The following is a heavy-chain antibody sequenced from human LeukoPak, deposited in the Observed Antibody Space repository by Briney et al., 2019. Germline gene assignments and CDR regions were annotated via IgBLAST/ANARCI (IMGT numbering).Heavy chain of an antibody. J-gene: IGHJ6*03. V-gene: IGHV3-48*04. Sequence: GGSLRLSCAASGFTFSSYSMNWVRQASGKGLEWVSYISSSSSTIYYADSVKGRFTISRDNAKNSLYLQMNSLRAEDTAVYYCARGPIYCSSTSCYRYYYYYYMDVWGKGTTVTVSS. D-gene: IGHD2-2*01. CDR2: ISSSSSTI. CDR1: GFTFSSYS. CDR3: ARGPIYCSSTSCYRYYYYYYMDV.